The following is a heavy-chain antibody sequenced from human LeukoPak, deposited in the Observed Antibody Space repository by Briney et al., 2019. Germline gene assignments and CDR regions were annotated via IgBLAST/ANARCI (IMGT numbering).Heavy chain of an antibody. J-gene: IGHJ4*02. D-gene: IGHD3-9*01. CDR3: ARPSGGSTIFWDY. CDR1: GGSISTGSYY. Sequence: SETLSLTCTVSGGSISTGSYYWGWVRQPPGKGLEWIGSISSSGNTYSSVSLKSRGTISVDTSKNQFSLRLSSVTAADTAVYFCARPSGGSTIFWDYWGQGTLVNGS. V-gene: IGHV4-39*01. CDR2: ISSSGNT.